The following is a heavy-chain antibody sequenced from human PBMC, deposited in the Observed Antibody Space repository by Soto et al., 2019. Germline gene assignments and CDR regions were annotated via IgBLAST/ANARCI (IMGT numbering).Heavy chain of an antibody. CDR1: GFTFSSYA. Sequence: GSLRLSCAASGFTFSSYAMSWVRQAPGKGLEWVSAISGSGGSTYYADSVKGRFTISRDNSKNTLYLQMNGLRAEDTAVYYCAKDDPPSNYYDSSGYGAFDIWGQGTMVTVSS. J-gene: IGHJ3*02. D-gene: IGHD3-22*01. CDR3: AKDDPPSNYYDSSGYGAFDI. V-gene: IGHV3-23*01. CDR2: ISGSGGST.